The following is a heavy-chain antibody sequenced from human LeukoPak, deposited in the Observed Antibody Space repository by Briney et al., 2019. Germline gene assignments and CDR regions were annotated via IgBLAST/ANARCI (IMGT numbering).Heavy chain of an antibody. V-gene: IGHV3-23*01. CDR3: AKEGPDYYDVSGAPFDS. Sequence: GGSLRLSCAASGFTFTNYAMSWVRQAPGKGLEWVSGISGSGGATYYADSVKGRFTISRDNSKSTLYLQMSSLRAEDTAVYFCAKEGPDYYDVSGAPFDSWGQGTLVTLSS. CDR1: GFTFTNYA. J-gene: IGHJ4*02. CDR2: ISGSGGAT. D-gene: IGHD3-22*01.